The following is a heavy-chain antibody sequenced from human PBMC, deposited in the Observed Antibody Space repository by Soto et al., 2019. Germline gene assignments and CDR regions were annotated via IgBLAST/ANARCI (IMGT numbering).Heavy chain of an antibody. V-gene: IGHV3-64D*06. D-gene: IGHD2-15*01. J-gene: IGHJ4*02. CDR3: VKQAHGLDGVAFDY. CDR2: VSTSGRST. CDR1: GFIFSEST. Sequence: WSLRLSCSASGFIFSESTIYWVRQVPGKGLEAISAVSTSGRSTYYADSVKDRFTISRDNSKNTLFLQMGSLRPEDTAIYYCVKQAHGLDGVAFDYWGQGTQVTVSS.